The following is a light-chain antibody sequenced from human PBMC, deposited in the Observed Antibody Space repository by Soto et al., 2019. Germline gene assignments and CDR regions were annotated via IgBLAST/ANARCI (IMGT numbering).Light chain of an antibody. CDR1: QSISSY. Sequence: IRMTQSPSSLSASVGDRVTITCRASQSISSYLNWYQQKPGKAPKLLIYAASSLQSGVPSRFSGSGSGTDFTLTISSLQPEDFATYYCQQSYSTRITFGQGTRLEIK. V-gene: IGKV1-39*01. CDR2: AAS. J-gene: IGKJ5*01. CDR3: QQSYSTRIT.